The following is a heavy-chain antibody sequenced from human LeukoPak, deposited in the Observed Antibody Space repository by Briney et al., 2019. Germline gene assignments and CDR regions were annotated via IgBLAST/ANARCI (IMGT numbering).Heavy chain of an antibody. CDR1: GFTFSSYS. Sequence: GALRLSCAASGFTFSSYSMNWVGQAPGKGLEWVSSISSSSSYIYYADSVKGRFTISRDNAKNSLYLQMNSLRAEDTAVYYCARAQVGATSYYFDYWGQGTLVTVSS. V-gene: IGHV3-21*01. J-gene: IGHJ4*02. CDR3: ARAQVGATSYYFDY. CDR2: ISSSSSYI. D-gene: IGHD1-26*01.